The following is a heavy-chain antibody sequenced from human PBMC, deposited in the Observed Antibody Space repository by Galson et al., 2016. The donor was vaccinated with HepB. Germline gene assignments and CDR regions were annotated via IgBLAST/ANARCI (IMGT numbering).Heavy chain of an antibody. CDR1: GGRIRIYG. V-gene: IGHV3-48*01. CDR3: ARDQPGLLTSGLCLS. CDR2: ISSSSSTV. Sequence: SLRLSCAASGGRIRIYGMNWVRQAPGKGLEWISFISSSSSTVYYSDSVKGRATVSRDNARESLYLQLNSLRVDDTGVYYCARDQPGLLTSGLCLSWGQGTLVSVSS. J-gene: IGHJ4*02. D-gene: IGHD1-14*01.